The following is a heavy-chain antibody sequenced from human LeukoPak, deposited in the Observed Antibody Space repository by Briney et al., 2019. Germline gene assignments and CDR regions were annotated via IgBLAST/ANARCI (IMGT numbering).Heavy chain of an antibody. CDR1: RFTFRNYA. D-gene: IGHD2-2*01. CDR2: IYSGGST. V-gene: IGHV3-NL1*01. CDR3: AKIRTSCYDY. Sequence: GGSLRLSCAASRFTFRNYAMHWVRQAPGKGLEWVAVIYSGGSTYYADSVKGRFTISRDNSKNTLYLQMNSLRAEDTAVYYCAKIRTSCYDYWGQGTLVTVSS. J-gene: IGHJ4*02.